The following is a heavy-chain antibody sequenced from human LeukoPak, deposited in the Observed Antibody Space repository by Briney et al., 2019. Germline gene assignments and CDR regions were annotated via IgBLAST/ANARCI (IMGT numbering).Heavy chain of an antibody. V-gene: IGHV3-11*04. J-gene: IGHJ4*02. D-gene: IGHD3-9*01. CDR2: ISGSSSTI. CDR3: ARAGHYDILTGADY. CDR1: GFTFSDYY. Sequence: GGCLRLSCAASGFTFSDYYMSWIRQATGKGLEWVSYISGSSSTIYYADSVKGRFTISRDNAKNSLYLQMNSLRAEDTAMYYCARAGHYDILTGADYWGQGTPVTVSS.